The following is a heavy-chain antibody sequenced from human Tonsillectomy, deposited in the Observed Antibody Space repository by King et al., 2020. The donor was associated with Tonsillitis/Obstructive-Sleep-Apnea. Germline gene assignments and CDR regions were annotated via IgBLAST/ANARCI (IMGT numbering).Heavy chain of an antibody. CDR2: IHYSGDT. V-gene: IGHV4-59*11. CDR3: ARTARIPDS. Sequence: VQLQESGPGLVKPSEALSLTCTVSGDSINSHYWSWIRQPPGKGLESIGYIHYSGDTNYNPSLRSRVTTSLDTSKNQFSLKLSSVTAADTAVYYCARTARIPDSWGQGTLVTVTS. J-gene: IGHJ5*01. D-gene: IGHD2-2*02. CDR1: GDSINSHY.